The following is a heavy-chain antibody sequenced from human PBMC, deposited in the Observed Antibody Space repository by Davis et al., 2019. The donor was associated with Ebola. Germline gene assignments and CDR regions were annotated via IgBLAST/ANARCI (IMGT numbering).Heavy chain of an antibody. V-gene: IGHV4-59*08. CDR3: ARQPPSYYYDSSGYYGRGAYFDY. J-gene: IGHJ4*02. Sequence: MPSETLSLTCTVSGGSISSYYWSWIRQPPGKGLEWIGYIYYSGSTNYNPPLKSRVTISVDTSKNQFSLKLSSVTAADTAVYYCARQPPSYYYDSSGYYGRGAYFDYWGQGTLVTVSS. CDR2: IYYSGST. CDR1: GGSISSYY. D-gene: IGHD3-22*01.